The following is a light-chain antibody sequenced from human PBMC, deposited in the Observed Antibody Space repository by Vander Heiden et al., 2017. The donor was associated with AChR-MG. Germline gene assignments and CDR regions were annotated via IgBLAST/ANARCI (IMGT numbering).Light chain of an antibody. J-gene: IGLJ2*01. CDR3: QSYDSSLSGRV. CDR1: SSNIGSVYD. V-gene: IGLV1-40*01. CDR2: GNS. Sequence: QSLLTQPPSVQGAPGQRVTISGTGSSSNIGSVYDVHWYQQLPGAAPKLLIYGNSNRPSGVPDRFSGSKSGTSASLAITGLQAEDEADYYCQSYDSSLSGRVFGGGTKLTGL.